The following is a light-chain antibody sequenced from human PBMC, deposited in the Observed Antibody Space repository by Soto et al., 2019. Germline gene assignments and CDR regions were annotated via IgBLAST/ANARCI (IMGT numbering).Light chain of an antibody. CDR3: GTWDSDLSAEV. CDR2: DNS. Sequence: QSVLTQPPSVSAAPGQKVTISCSGSSSNIGTNYVSWYQQLPGRAPKLVIFDNSKRPSGIPDRFSGSKSGSSATLGVTGLQTVDEADYYCGTWDSDLSAEVFGGGTKLTVL. CDR1: SSNIGTNY. V-gene: IGLV1-51*01. J-gene: IGLJ3*02.